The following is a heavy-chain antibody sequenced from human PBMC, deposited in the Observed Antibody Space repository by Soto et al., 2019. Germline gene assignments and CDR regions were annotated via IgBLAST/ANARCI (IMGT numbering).Heavy chain of an antibody. D-gene: IGHD6-19*01. Sequence: ASVKVSCKASGYIFTAYSMHWVRQAPGQGLEWVGWFNPNSGDTIYAQKFQGRVTLTGDTSISTDYMELYSLTSDDTAVYYCAREASAVISLDYWGQGTLVTVSS. J-gene: IGHJ4*02. V-gene: IGHV1-2*02. CDR1: GYIFTAYS. CDR3: AREASAVISLDY. CDR2: FNPNSGDT.